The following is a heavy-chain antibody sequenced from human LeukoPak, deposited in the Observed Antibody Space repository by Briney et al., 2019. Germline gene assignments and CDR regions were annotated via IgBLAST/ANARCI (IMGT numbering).Heavy chain of an antibody. D-gene: IGHD2-2*02. CDR2: ISGSGGST. CDR1: GFTFSSYA. CDR3: AKGVVPAAIPPYYFDY. V-gene: IGHV3-23*01. Sequence: PGGSLRLSCAASGFTFSSYAMSWVRQAPGKGLEWVSAISGSGGSTYYADSVKGRFTISRDNSKNTLYLQMNSLRAEDTAVYYCAKGVVPAAIPPYYFDYWGQGTLVTVSS. J-gene: IGHJ4*02.